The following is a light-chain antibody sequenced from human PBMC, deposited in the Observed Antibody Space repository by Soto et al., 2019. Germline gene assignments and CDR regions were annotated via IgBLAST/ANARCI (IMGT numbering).Light chain of an antibody. CDR1: QSVSSN. J-gene: IGKJ1*01. Sequence: EVLMTQSPDTLYVSPGERVTLSCRASQSVSSNLAWYQQKPGQAPRLLIYGASSRATGIPDRFSGSGSGTDFTLTISRLEPEDYAVYYCQQYGHSLWTFGQGTKVDIK. V-gene: IGKV3-20*01. CDR2: GAS. CDR3: QQYGHSLWT.